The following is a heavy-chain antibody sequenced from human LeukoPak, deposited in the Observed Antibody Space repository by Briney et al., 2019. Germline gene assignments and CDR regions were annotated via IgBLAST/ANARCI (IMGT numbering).Heavy chain of an antibody. J-gene: IGHJ4*02. CDR2: IYYSGST. CDR1: GGSISSYY. Sequence: SETLSLTCTVSGGSISSYYWGWIRQPPGKGLEWIGSIYYSGSTYYNPSLKSRVTISVDTSKNQFSLKLSSVTAADTAVYYCASKDGNYFDYWGQGTLVTVSS. CDR3: ASKDGNYFDY. D-gene: IGHD4-17*01. V-gene: IGHV4-39*01.